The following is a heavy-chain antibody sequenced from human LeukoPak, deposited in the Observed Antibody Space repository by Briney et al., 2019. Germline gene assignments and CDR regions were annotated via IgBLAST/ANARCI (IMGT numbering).Heavy chain of an antibody. D-gene: IGHD5-12*01. J-gene: IGHJ4*02. Sequence: GGSLRLSXAASGFTVSSNYMSWVRQAPGKGLEWVSVIYSGGSTYYADSVKGRFTISRDNSKNTLYLQMNSLRAEDTVVYYCARAGVATITLGYWGQGTLDTVSS. CDR2: IYSGGST. CDR3: ARAGVATITLGY. V-gene: IGHV3-53*01. CDR1: GFTVSSNY.